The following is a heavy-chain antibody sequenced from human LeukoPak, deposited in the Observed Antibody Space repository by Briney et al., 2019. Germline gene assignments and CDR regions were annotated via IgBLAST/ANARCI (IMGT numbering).Heavy chain of an antibody. V-gene: IGHV3-48*03. CDR2: TSSSGSTI. D-gene: IGHD3-10*01. CDR1: GFAFSSYE. J-gene: IGHJ6*02. Sequence: PGGPLRLFCAASGFAFSSYEMNWVRQAPGKGLEWVSYTSSSGSTIYYADSVKGRLNISRHNAKNSLYLQMNSLRDEDTAVYYCARDGTLWFGELSPYYGMDVWGQGTTVTVSS. CDR3: ARDGTLWFGELSPYYGMDV.